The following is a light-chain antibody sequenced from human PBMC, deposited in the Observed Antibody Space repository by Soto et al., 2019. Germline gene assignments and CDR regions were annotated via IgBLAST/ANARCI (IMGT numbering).Light chain of an antibody. CDR2: GAS. J-gene: IGKJ3*01. CDR1: QSVSSSY. V-gene: IGKV3-20*01. Sequence: EIVLTQSPGTLSLSPGESATLSCRASQSVSSSYLAWYQKRPGQAPRLLIFGASYRATGIPDRFSGSGSGTDFTLTISRLEPEDVAVYYCQQYSSSPPEFTFGPGTKVDSK. CDR3: QQYSSSPPEFT.